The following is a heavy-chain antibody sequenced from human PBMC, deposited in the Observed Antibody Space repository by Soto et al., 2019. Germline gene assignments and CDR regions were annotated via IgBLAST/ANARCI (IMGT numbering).Heavy chain of an antibody. Sequence: SVKVSCKASGGTFSSYAISWVRQAPGQGLEWMGGIIPIFGTANYAQKFQGRVTITADKSTSTAYMELSSLRSEDTAVYYCARHINYDIFTGYYIAVGNYFDYWGQGTLVTVSS. CDR2: IIPIFGTA. J-gene: IGHJ4*02. CDR3: ARHINYDIFTGYYIAVGNYFDY. CDR1: GGTFSSYA. V-gene: IGHV1-69*06. D-gene: IGHD3-9*01.